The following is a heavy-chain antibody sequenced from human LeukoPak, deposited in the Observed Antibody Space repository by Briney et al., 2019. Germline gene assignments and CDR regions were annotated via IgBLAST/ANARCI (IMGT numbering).Heavy chain of an antibody. J-gene: IGHJ3*02. Sequence: AGESLTLSCSASGFTFSSYAMHWVRQAPGKGLEYVSGISINGGSTDYADSVKGRFTISRDNSKNTVYLQMSSLRAEDTAVYYCVKESRVVRGVIMDAFDMWGQGTMVTVSS. D-gene: IGHD3-10*01. CDR2: ISINGGST. V-gene: IGHV3-64D*06. CDR3: VKESRVVRGVIMDAFDM. CDR1: GFTFSSYA.